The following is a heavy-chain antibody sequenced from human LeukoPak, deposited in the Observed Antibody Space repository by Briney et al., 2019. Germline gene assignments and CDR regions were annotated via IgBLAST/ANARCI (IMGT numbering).Heavy chain of an antibody. CDR3: ARVPYCGGDCYAEGAFDI. CDR1: GYTFTSYE. D-gene: IGHD2-21*02. Sequence: ASVKVSCKASGYTFTSYEINWVRQATGQGLEWMGWMNPNSGNTGYAQKFQGRVTITRNTSISTAYMELSSLRSEDTAVYYCARVPYCGGDCYAEGAFDIWGQGTMVTVSS. V-gene: IGHV1-8*03. J-gene: IGHJ3*02. CDR2: MNPNSGNT.